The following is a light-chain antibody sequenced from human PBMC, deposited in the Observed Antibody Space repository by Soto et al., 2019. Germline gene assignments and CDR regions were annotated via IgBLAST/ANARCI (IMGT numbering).Light chain of an antibody. Sequence: QPALAQPASVSGSPGQSITISCTGTSSDVGTYDLVSWYQHHPGKAPKLMIYEGTKRPSGVSNRFSGSKSGNTASLTISGLQAEDEADYYCFSYAGSSTHVFGSGTKVTVL. CDR1: SSDVGTYDL. CDR3: FSYAGSSTHV. CDR2: EGT. V-gene: IGLV2-23*01. J-gene: IGLJ1*01.